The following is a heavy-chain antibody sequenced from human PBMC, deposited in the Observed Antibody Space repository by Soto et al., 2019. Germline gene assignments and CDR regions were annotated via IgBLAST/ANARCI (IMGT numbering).Heavy chain of an antibody. CDR3: VRGIPSQYSSDWLFWYFDL. CDR2: IWSDGTKK. CDR1: GFVYSDYA. J-gene: IGHJ2*01. Sequence: VQLVESGGGVVQPGRSLRLSCAASGFVYSDYAMHWVRLSPGKGLEWVALIWSDGTKKYYMESVKGRFIISRDNSLKTLHLQMDSLRAEDAAVYFCVRGIPSQYSSDWLFWYFDLWGRGTQVTVSA. V-gene: IGHV3-33*01. D-gene: IGHD6-25*01.